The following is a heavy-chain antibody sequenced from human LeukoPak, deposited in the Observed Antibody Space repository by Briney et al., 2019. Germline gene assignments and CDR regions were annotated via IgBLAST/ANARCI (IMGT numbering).Heavy chain of an antibody. V-gene: IGHV3-23*01. Sequence: PGGSLRLSCAASGFTFSSYAMSWVRQAPGKGLQWVSTILGRGGSTYYAASVKGRFTIPRDNSRDTLYLHMNTLRAEDTAIYFCAKLGDLDYWGQGTLVTVSS. D-gene: IGHD3-16*01. CDR2: ILGRGGST. CDR1: GFTFSSYA. J-gene: IGHJ4*02. CDR3: AKLGDLDY.